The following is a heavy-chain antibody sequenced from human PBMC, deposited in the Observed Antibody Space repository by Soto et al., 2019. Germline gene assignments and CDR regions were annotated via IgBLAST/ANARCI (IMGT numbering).Heavy chain of an antibody. Sequence: SETLSLTCTVSGGSISSSSYYWAWIRQPPGKGLEWIGTVYYNGNTYYNTSLMSRINTSVDTSKNRFSLRLSSMTAAYTAVYYCARMRATATDAPGYWGRGALVTVSS. J-gene: IGHJ4*02. V-gene: IGHV4-39*01. CDR1: GGSISSSSYY. CDR2: VYYNGNT. D-gene: IGHD5-18*01. CDR3: ARMRATATDAPGY.